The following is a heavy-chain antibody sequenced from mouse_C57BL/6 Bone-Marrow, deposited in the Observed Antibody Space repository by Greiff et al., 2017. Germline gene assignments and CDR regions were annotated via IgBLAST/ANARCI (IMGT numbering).Heavy chain of an antibody. Sequence: EVQRVESGGDLVKPGGSLKLSCAASGFTFSSYGMSWVRQTPDKRLEWVATISSGGSYTCYPDSVKGRFTISRDNAKNTLYLQMSSLKSEDTAMYYCARPLDSSGYWFAYWGQGTLVTVSA. CDR2: ISSGGSYT. CDR3: ARPLDSSGYWFAY. J-gene: IGHJ3*01. D-gene: IGHD3-2*02. CDR1: GFTFSSYG. V-gene: IGHV5-6*01.